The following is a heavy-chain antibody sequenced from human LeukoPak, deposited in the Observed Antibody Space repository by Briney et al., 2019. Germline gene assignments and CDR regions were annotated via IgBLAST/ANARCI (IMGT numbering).Heavy chain of an antibody. CDR1: GGTFSSYA. CDR2: IIPIFGTA. J-gene: IGHJ4*02. V-gene: IGHV1-69*05. Sequence: GASVKVSCKASGGTFSSYAISWVRQAPGQGLEWMGGIIPIFGTASYAQKFQGRVTMTRDTSTSTVYMELSSLRSEDTAVYYCAREATVTAYAGGAFDYWGQGTLVTVSS. D-gene: IGHD4-17*01. CDR3: AREATVTAYAGGAFDY.